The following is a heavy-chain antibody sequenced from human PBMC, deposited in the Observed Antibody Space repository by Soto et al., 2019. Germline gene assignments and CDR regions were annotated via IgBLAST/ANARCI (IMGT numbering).Heavy chain of an antibody. CDR1: GGSISSYY. D-gene: IGHD3-16*01. CDR2: IYYSGST. J-gene: IGHJ4*02. V-gene: IGHV4-59*01. CDR3: EREAWGGATDY. Sequence: QVQLQESGPGLVKPSETLSLTCTVSGGSISSYYWSWIRQPPGKGLEWIGYIYYSGSTNYNPSLRSRVTISVDTSQNPFSLKLSSVTAADTAVYYGEREAWGGATDYWGQGALVAVSS.